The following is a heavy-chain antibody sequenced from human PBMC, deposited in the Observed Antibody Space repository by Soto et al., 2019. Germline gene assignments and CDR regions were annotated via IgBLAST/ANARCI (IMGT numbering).Heavy chain of an antibody. V-gene: IGHV3-23*01. D-gene: IGHD1-1*01. J-gene: IGHJ6*03. Sequence: PGGSLRLSCAASGFTFSSYAMSWVRQAPGKGLEWVSAISGSGGSTYYADSVKGRFTISRDNSKNTLYLQMNSLRAEDTAVYYCANGQLENPLYYYYYYMDVWGKGTTVTVSS. CDR1: GFTFSSYA. CDR3: ANGQLENPLYYYYYYMDV. CDR2: ISGSGGST.